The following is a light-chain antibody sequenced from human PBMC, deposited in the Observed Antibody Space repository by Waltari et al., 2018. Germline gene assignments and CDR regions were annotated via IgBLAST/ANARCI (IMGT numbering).Light chain of an antibody. Sequence: ENVLTQSPGTLSLSPGERATLSCRASQNVSNNYLAWYQAKPGQPPRLLIYGVSLRATGIPDRFSGGGSGTDFTLTISRLEPEDSAVYYCQQYGGSPKYTFGQGTKLEIK. V-gene: IGKV3-20*01. CDR2: GVS. CDR3: QQYGGSPKYT. J-gene: IGKJ2*01. CDR1: QNVSNNY.